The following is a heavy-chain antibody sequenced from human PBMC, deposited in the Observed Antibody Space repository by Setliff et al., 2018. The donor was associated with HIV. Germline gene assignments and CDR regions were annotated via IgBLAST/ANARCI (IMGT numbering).Heavy chain of an antibody. CDR2: VDQSGHT. Sequence: PSETLSLTCAVTGVSIRTSRWWSWVRQSPGKRPEWIGEVDQSGHTFYNPSLRSRVTISVDTSKNQFSLKLSSVTAADTAVYYCARGVAAAGLWGQGTLVTVSS. CDR1: GVSIRTSRW. D-gene: IGHD6-13*01. CDR3: ARGVAAAGL. V-gene: IGHV4-4*02. J-gene: IGHJ4*02.